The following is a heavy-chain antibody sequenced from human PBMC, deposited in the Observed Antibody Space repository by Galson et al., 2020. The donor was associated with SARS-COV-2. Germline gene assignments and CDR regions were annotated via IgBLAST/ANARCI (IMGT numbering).Heavy chain of an antibody. V-gene: IGHV4-31*03. D-gene: IGHD6-25*01. Sequence: TLSLTCTVSGGSISSGSYYWSWIRQHPGKGLEWIGYIYYSGSTYYNPSLKSRVTISVDTSKNQFSLKLSSVTAADTAVYYCARAVPSSAHHLDYWVQGTLGTGSS. CDR3: ARAVPSSAHHLDY. CDR1: GGSISSGSYY. CDR2: IYYSGST. J-gene: IGHJ4*02.